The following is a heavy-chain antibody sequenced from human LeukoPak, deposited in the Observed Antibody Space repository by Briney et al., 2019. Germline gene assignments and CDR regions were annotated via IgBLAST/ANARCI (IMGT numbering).Heavy chain of an antibody. CDR3: ARGNYYAMDV. CDR2: IASDGSST. J-gene: IGHJ6*02. V-gene: IGHV3-74*01. CDR1: GFTFSSYW. Sequence: GGSLRLSCAASGFTFSSYWMHWVRQSPGKGLVWASRIASDGSSTSYADSVKGRFTISRDNAKNTLYLQVNSVRVEDTAVYYCARGNYYAMDVWGQGTTVTVSS. D-gene: IGHD3-10*01.